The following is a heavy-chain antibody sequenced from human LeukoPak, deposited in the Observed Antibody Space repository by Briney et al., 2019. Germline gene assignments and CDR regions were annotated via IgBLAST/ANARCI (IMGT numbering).Heavy chain of an antibody. CDR2: ISSSSYI. Sequence: GGSLRLSCAASGFTFSSYSMNWVRQAPGKGLEWVSSISSSSYIYYADSVKGRFTISRDNAKNSLYLQMNSLRAEDTAVYYCARDRGRIVGASDYWGQGTLVTVSS. V-gene: IGHV3-21*01. J-gene: IGHJ4*02. CDR1: GFTFSSYS. D-gene: IGHD1-26*01. CDR3: ARDRGRIVGASDY.